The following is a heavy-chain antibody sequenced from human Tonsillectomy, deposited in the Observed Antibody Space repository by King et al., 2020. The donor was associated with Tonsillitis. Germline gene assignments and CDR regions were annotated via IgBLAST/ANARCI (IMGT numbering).Heavy chain of an antibody. CDR1: GFMFGNYW. CDR2: IKEDGSEK. Sequence: VQLVESGGGLVQPGGSLRLSCAASGFMFGNYWMSWVRQAPGKGLEWVAHIKEDGSEKHYVDSVKGRFAISRENAKYALYLQMSSLRDEDTAVYYCARVSIITVAVARTTHYYYAMDVWSQGTTVTVSS. J-gene: IGHJ6*01. V-gene: IGHV3-7*01. CDR3: ARVSIITVAVARTTHYYYAMDV. D-gene: IGHD6-19*01.